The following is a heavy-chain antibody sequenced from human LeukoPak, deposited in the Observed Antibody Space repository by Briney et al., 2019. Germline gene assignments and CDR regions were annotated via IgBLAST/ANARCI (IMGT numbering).Heavy chain of an antibody. V-gene: IGHV3-21*01. CDR1: GFTFSRYS. CDR3: ARDPGHYYYDSSGYYFNVFGWFDP. Sequence: GGSLRLSCAASGFTFSRYSMNWVRQAPGKGLEWVSSISISSNYKYYPDSLKGRFTISRDNAKNSLYLQMNSLRAEDTAVYYCARDPGHYYYDSSGYYFNVFGWFDPWGQGTLVTVSS. D-gene: IGHD3-22*01. J-gene: IGHJ5*02. CDR2: ISISSNYK.